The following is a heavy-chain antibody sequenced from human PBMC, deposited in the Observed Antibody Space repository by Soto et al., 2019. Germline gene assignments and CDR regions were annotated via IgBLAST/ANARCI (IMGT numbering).Heavy chain of an antibody. CDR3: ARDKITGLFDY. CDR1: GGSISSGGYS. V-gene: IGHV4-30-2*01. CDR2: IYHSGST. D-gene: IGHD2-8*02. Sequence: SETLSLTCAVAGGSISSGGYSCNWIRQPPGKGLEWIGYIYHSGSTYYNPSLKSRVTISVDRSKNQFSLKLTSVTAADTALYYCARDKITGLFDYWGQGTLVTVSS. J-gene: IGHJ4*02.